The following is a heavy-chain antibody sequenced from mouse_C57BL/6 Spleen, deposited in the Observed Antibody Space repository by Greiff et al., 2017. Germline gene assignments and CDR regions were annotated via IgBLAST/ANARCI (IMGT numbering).Heavy chain of an antibody. V-gene: IGHV1-64*01. Sequence: VQLQQPGAELVKPGASVKLSCKASGYTFTSYWMHWVKQRPGQGLEWIGMIHPNSGSTNYNEKFKSKATLTVDKSSSPAYMQLSSLTSEDSAVYYCARVNPYAMDYWGQGTSVTVSS. J-gene: IGHJ4*01. CDR3: ARVNPYAMDY. CDR1: GYTFTSYW. CDR2: IHPNSGST.